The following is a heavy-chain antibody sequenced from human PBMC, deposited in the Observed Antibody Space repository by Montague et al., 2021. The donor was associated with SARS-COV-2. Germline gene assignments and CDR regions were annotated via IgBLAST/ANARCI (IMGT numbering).Heavy chain of an antibody. CDR2: IYYSGST. CDR1: GGSISSYY. Sequence: SETLSLTCTVSGGSISSYYWSWIRQPPGKGLEWIGYIYYSGSTNYNSSLKSRVTISVDTSKNQFSLKLSSVTAADTAVYYCARGIFTIPFIPAHYYMDVWGKGTTVTVSS. CDR3: ARGIFTIPFIPAHYYMDV. J-gene: IGHJ6*03. D-gene: IGHD3-3*01. V-gene: IGHV4-59*01.